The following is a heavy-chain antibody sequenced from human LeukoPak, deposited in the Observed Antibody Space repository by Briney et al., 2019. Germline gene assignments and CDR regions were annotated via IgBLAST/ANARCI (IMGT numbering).Heavy chain of an antibody. D-gene: IGHD2-15*01. CDR2: MNPNNGDI. V-gene: IGHV1-8*01. J-gene: IGHJ4*02. Sequence: GASVKVSCKASGYTFTSYDINWVRQATGQGLEWMGWMNPNNGDIGYAQKFQGRVTMTRNTSISTAYMELSSLRSEDTAVYYCARVLGYCSGGRCSHFDYWGQGALVTVSS. CDR3: ARVLGYCSGGRCSHFDY. CDR1: GYTFTSYD.